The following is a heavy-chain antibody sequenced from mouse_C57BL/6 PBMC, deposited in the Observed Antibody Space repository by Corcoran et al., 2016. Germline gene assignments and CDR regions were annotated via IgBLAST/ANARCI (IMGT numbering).Heavy chain of an antibody. CDR3: ARVGNYDYDVWFAY. J-gene: IGHJ3*01. CDR1: GYTFTTYG. D-gene: IGHD2-4*01. V-gene: IGHV9-3*01. Sequence: QIQLVQSGPELKKPGETVKISCKASGYTFTTYGMSWVKQAPGKGLKWMGWINTYSGVPTYADDFKGRFAFSLETSASTAYLQINNLKNEDTATYFCARVGNYDYDVWFAYWGQGTLVTVSA. CDR2: INTYSGVP.